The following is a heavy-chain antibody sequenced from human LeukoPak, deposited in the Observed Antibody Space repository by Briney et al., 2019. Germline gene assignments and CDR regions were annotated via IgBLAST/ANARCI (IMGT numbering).Heavy chain of an antibody. CDR2: IIPILGIA. CDR3: AREGLPSGRYYFDY. J-gene: IGHJ4*02. D-gene: IGHD6-25*01. V-gene: IGHV1-69*04. CDR1: GGTFSSYA. Sequence: TVNVSCKASGGTFSSYAISWVRHTPGQRLEWMGRIIPILGIANYAQKFQGRVTITADKSTSTAYMELSSLRSEDTAVYYCAREGLPSGRYYFDYWGQGTLVTVSS.